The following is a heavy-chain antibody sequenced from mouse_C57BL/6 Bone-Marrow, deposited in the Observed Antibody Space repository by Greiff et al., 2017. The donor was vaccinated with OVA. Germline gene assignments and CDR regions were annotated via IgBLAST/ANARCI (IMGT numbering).Heavy chain of an antibody. Sequence: EVQVVESGGGLVQPGGSLSLSCAASGFTFTDYYISWVRQPPGKALEWLGFIRNKANGYTTDDSVSVKGRFTISRDTSQSILYLHMNALRAEDSATYYCARFDYDATCYFDVWGTGTTVTVSS. CDR3: ARFDYDATCYFDV. D-gene: IGHD2-4*01. J-gene: IGHJ1*03. V-gene: IGHV7-3*01. CDR1: GFTFTDYY. CDR2: IRNKANGYTT.